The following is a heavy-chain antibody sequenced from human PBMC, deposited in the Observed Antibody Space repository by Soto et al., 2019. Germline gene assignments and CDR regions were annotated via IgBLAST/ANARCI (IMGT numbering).Heavy chain of an antibody. CDR1: GYTFSNFW. CDR3: ARSPRSSPYFDY. J-gene: IGHJ4*02. Sequence: PGESLKTPCRCSGYTFSNFWIAWVRQLPGKGLEYMGIIYPGDSETRYSPSFHGKVTISADRSIGTAYLQWSSLEASASAFYFCARSPRSSPYFDYWGQGALVTVS. V-gene: IGHV5-51*01. D-gene: IGHD6-13*01. CDR2: IYPGDSET.